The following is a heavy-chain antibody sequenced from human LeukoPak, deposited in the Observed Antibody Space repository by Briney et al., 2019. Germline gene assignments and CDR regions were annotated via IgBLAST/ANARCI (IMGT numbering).Heavy chain of an antibody. CDR3: ARGYDAPR. Sequence: GGSLRLSCAASGFTFSTYTMNWVRQAPGKGLEWVSSITTSSSYIYYADSVKGRFTISRDNAKNSLYLQMDSLRAEDTAVYYCARGYDAPRWGRGTLVTVSS. D-gene: IGHD3-16*01. CDR1: GFTFSTYT. CDR2: ITTSSSYI. J-gene: IGHJ2*01. V-gene: IGHV3-21*01.